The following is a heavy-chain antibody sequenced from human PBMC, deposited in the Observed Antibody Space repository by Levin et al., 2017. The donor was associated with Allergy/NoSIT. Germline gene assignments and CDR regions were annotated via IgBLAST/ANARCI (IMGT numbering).Heavy chain of an antibody. CDR1: GDSVTSPDYF. D-gene: IGHD3-10*02. Sequence: SETLSLTCTVSGDSVTSPDYFWSWIRQRPGKGLEWIGYILYVGTTNYNPSLKSRVAISLDTSKNQFSLKLTSVTAADTAVYYCAREPKTMIGGSYGMDVWGQGTTVTVSS. CDR3: AREPKTMIGGSYGMDV. J-gene: IGHJ6*02. CDR2: ILYVGTT. V-gene: IGHV4-61*08.